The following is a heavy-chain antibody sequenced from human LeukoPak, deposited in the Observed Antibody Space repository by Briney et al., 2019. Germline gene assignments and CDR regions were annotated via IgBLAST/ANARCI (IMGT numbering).Heavy chain of an antibody. V-gene: IGHV4-4*07. J-gene: IGHJ4*02. CDR2: IYTSGST. D-gene: IGHD1-26*01. CDR3: ARENSGSYREFDY. CDR1: AGSISSYY. Sequence: SETLSLTCTVSAGSISSYYWSWIRQPAGEGLEWIGRIYTSGSTNYNASLKSRVSMSVDTSKNQFSLKLSSVTAADTAVFYCARENSGSYREFDYWGQGTLVTVSS.